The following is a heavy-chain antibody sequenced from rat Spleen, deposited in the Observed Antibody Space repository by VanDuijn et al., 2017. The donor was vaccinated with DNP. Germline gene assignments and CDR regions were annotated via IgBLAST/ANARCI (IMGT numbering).Heavy chain of an antibody. Sequence: EVQLVESGGGLVQPGRSLKLSCAASGFPFSNYDMAWVRQAPTKGLEWVASISTSGGSTYYPDSVKGRFTISRDNAKNTLYLQMNSLRSEDTATYYCARGSGTYYWYFDFWGPGTMVTVSS. D-gene: IGHD5-1*01. J-gene: IGHJ1*01. CDR1: GFPFSNYD. CDR3: ARGSGTYYWYFDF. CDR2: ISTSGGST. V-gene: IGHV5S13*01.